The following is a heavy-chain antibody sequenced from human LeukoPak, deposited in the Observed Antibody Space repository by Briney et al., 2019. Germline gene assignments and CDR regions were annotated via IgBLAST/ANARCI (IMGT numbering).Heavy chain of an antibody. CDR3: ARGMTRPTDYMDV. J-gene: IGHJ6*03. CDR2: IYYSGST. CDR1: GGSISSYY. V-gene: IGHV4-59*01. D-gene: IGHD1-26*01. Sequence: PPETLSLTCTVSGGSISSYYWSWIRQPPGKGLEWIGYIYYSGSTNYNPSLKSRVTISVDTSKNQFSLKLSSVTAADTAVYYCARGMTRPTDYMDVWGKGTTVTVSS.